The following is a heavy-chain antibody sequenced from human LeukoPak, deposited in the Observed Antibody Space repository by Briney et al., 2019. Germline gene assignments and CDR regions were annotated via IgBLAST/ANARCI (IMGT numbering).Heavy chain of an antibody. CDR3: ARAAESSGYDYYFDY. Sequence: GGSLRLSCAASGFTVSSNYMSWVRQAPGKGLEWVSVIYSGGSTYYADSVKGRFTISRDNSKNTLYLQMNSPRAEDTAVYYCARAAESSGYDYYFDYWGQGTLVTVSS. CDR1: GFTVSSNY. CDR2: IYSGGST. V-gene: IGHV3-53*01. J-gene: IGHJ4*02. D-gene: IGHD5-12*01.